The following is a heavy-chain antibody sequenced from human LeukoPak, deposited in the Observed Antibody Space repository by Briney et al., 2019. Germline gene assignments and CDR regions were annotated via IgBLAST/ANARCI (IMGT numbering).Heavy chain of an antibody. CDR1: GGSINSYY. D-gene: IGHD2-15*01. J-gene: IGHJ3*02. CDR2: IYYSGST. V-gene: IGHV4-59*08. CDR3: VRHLSAGRPPFDI. Sequence: TASETLSLTCTVSGGSINSYYWRWIRQPPGKGLERIGYIYYSGSTNYNPSHKSRVTISVDTSNNKYSLKLTSLTAADTAVYYCVRHLSAGRPPFDIWGQGTMVTVSS.